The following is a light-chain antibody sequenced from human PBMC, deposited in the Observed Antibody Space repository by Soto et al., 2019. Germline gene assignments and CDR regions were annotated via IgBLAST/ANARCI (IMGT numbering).Light chain of an antibody. V-gene: IGKV1-39*01. Sequence: DLQMTQSPSSLSASVGDRVTITCRASQTISNYLNWYQQKPGKAPKLLIYSASSLQSGVPSRFSGSGSGTDFTLTISSLHPEDFATYYCQQTYFAPPWTFGQGTKVEIK. CDR3: QQTYFAPPWT. J-gene: IGKJ1*01. CDR2: SAS. CDR1: QTISNY.